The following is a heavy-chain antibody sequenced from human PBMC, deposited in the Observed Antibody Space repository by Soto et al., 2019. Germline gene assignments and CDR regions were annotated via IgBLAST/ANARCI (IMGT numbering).Heavy chain of an antibody. CDR3: ARAKYYYGSGSYYNPRYYYYMDV. Sequence: SETLSLTCAVYGGSFSGYYWSWIRQPPGKGLEWIGEINHSGSTNYNPSLKSRVTISVDTSKNQFSLKLSSVTAADTAVYYCARAKYYYGSGSYYNPRYYYYMDVWGKGTTVT. D-gene: IGHD3-10*01. CDR2: INHSGST. J-gene: IGHJ6*03. CDR1: GGSFSGYY. V-gene: IGHV4-34*01.